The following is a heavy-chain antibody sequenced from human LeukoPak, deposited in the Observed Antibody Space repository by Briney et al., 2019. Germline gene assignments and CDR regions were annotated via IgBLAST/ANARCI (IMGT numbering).Heavy chain of an antibody. D-gene: IGHD6-6*01. CDR2: IYYSGST. CDR1: GGSISSYY. J-gene: IGHJ4*02. Sequence: SETLSLTCTVSGGSISSYYWSWIRQPPGKGLEWIGYIYYSGSTNYNPSLKSRVTISVDTSKNQFSLKLSSVTAADTAMYYCARAIDIRAAPFDYWGQGTLVTVSS. V-gene: IGHV4-59*01. CDR3: ARAIDIRAAPFDY.